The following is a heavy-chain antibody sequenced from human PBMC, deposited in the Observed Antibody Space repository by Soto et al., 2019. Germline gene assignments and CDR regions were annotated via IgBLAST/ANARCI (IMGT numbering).Heavy chain of an antibody. Sequence: PGGTLRLSCAASGFTFSSYGMHWVRQAPGKGLEWVAVIWYDGSNKYYADSVKGRFTISRDNSKNTLYLQMNSLRAEDTAVYYCARGGYSYGYYYYYYGMDVWGQGTTVTVSS. CDR3: ARGGYSYGYYYYYYGMDV. D-gene: IGHD5-18*01. V-gene: IGHV3-33*01. CDR1: GFTFSSYG. CDR2: IWYDGSNK. J-gene: IGHJ6*02.